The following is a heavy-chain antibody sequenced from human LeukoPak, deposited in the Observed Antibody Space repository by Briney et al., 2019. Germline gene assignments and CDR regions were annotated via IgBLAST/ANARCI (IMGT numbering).Heavy chain of an antibody. J-gene: IGHJ3*02. V-gene: IGHV4-28*05. CDR3: ATISGGAFDI. CDR2: IYYSGSV. CDR1: GYSISSSNW. Sequence: SDTLSLTCAVSGYSISSSNWWGWIRQPPGRGLEWVGHIYYSGSVYYNPSLKSRVTMSEDTSKNQFSLKLSSVTDVDTAVYYCATISGGAFDIWGQGTMVTVSS. D-gene: IGHD1-26*01.